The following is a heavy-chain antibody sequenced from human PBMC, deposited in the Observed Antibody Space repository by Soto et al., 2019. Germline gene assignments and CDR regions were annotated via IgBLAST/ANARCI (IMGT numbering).Heavy chain of an antibody. V-gene: IGHV1-69*12. CDR3: ARGDATKIVVTTYYAMDV. D-gene: IGHD3-22*01. J-gene: IGHJ6*02. CDR1: GGSLSNYG. CDR2: IIPVFGTP. Sequence: QVQLVQSGAEVKKPGSSVKVSCKASGGSLSNYGISWVRQAPGQGLEWMGAIIPVFGTPNYAQKFQDRVTITADESTTTGDMGLRSLTSEDTAVYYCARGDATKIVVTTYYAMDVWGQGTTVTVSS.